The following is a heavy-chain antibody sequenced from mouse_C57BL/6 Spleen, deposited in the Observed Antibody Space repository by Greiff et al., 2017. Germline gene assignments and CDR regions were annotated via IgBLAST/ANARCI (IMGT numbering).Heavy chain of an antibody. CDR3: AEVAGDYYGGSYGYMDY. CDR2: INYDGSST. J-gene: IGHJ4*01. D-gene: IGHD1-1*01. Sequence: EVQLQESEAGLVQPGSSMKLSCTASGFTFSDYYMAWVRQVPEQGLEWVANINYDGSSTYYMDSLKSRFTITGDKATNILYLQMSSLKSEDTATYYCAEVAGDYYGGSYGYMDYWGQGTSVTVSS. CDR1: GFTFSDYY. V-gene: IGHV5-16*01.